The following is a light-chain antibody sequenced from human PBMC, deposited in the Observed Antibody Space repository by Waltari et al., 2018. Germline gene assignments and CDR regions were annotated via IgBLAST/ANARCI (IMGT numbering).Light chain of an antibody. Sequence: SYELTQPPSVSVSPGQTARITCSGDALPRQYAYWYQQRPGQAPMLMIYQDTQRPSEMPELISGSSSGTTVTLTISEVQAEDEADYYCQSADGSGTYVVFGGGTKLTVL. V-gene: IGLV3-25*03. CDR3: QSADGSGTYVV. J-gene: IGLJ2*01. CDR2: QDT. CDR1: ALPRQY.